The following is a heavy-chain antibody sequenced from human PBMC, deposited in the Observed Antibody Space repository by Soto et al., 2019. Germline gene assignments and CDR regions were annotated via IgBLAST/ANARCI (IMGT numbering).Heavy chain of an antibody. D-gene: IGHD3-9*01. CDR3: ARPSDWLKTHHDAFDI. J-gene: IGHJ3*02. Sequence: SETLSLTCTVSGGSISSSSYYWGWIRQPPGKGLEWIGSIYYSGSTYYNPSLKSRVTISVDTSKNQFSLKLSSVTAADTAVYYCARPSDWLKTHHDAFDIWGQGTMVTVSS. CDR1: GGSISSSSYY. CDR2: IYYSGST. V-gene: IGHV4-39*01.